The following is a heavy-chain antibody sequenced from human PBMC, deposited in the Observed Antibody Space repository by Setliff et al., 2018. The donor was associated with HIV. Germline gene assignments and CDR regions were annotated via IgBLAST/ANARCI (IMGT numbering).Heavy chain of an antibody. J-gene: IGHJ5*02. Sequence: ASVKVSCKASGDTFSDHYMHWVRQAPGQGLEWLGWINPNSGGTKYAQKFQGRLTMTRDTSITTVYMELSRLGSDDTAVYYCATDGSVVVVAGSGFDPWGQGTLVTVSS. CDR1: GDTFSDHY. CDR3: ATDGSVVVVAGSGFDP. CDR2: INPNSGGT. D-gene: IGHD2-15*01. V-gene: IGHV1-2*02.